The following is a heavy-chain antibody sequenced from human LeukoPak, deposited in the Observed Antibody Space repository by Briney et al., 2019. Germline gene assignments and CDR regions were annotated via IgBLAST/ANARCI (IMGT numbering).Heavy chain of an antibody. CDR3: AREGGYSGYDYWY. Sequence: PSETLSLTCTVSGGSVSGGSYYWSWIRQPPGKGLEWIGYIYYSGSTNYNPSLKSRVTISVDTSKNQFSLKLSSVTAADTAVYYCAREGGYSGYDYWYWGQGTLVTVSS. CDR2: IYYSGST. J-gene: IGHJ4*02. V-gene: IGHV4-61*01. CDR1: GGSVSGGSYY. D-gene: IGHD5-12*01.